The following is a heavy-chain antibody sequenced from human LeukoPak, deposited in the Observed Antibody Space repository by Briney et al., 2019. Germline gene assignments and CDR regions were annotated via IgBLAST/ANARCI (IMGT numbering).Heavy chain of an antibody. CDR1: GGSISSSSYY. V-gene: IGHV4-39*01. CDR2: IYHSGST. Sequence: SETLSLTCTVSGGSISSSSYYWGWIRQPPGKGLEWIGSIYHSGSTYYNPSLKSRVTISVDTSKNQFSLKLSSVTAADTAVYYCARQEYYDFWSGPNWFDPWGQGTLVTVSS. D-gene: IGHD3-3*01. J-gene: IGHJ5*02. CDR3: ARQEYYDFWSGPNWFDP.